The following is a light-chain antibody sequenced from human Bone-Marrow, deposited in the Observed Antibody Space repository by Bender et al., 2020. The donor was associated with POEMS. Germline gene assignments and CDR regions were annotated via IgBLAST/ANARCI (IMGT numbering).Light chain of an antibody. Sequence: SYDVTQPPSVSVSPGQTASITCSGDDLGDKYVAWYQQKPGQSPVLVIYQDTKRPSGLPERFSGSNSGNTATLTISGTQAMDEADYYCQAWDTYSVIFGGGTKLTVL. CDR2: QDT. J-gene: IGLJ2*01. CDR1: DLGDKY. CDR3: QAWDTYSVI. V-gene: IGLV3-1*01.